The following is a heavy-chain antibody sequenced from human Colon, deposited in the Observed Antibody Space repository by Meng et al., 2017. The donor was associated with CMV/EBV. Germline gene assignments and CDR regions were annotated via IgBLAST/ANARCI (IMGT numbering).Heavy chain of an antibody. CDR2: IDPNGGGT. D-gene: IGHD3/OR15-3a*01. J-gene: IGHJ4*02. CDR1: GYSFTNYG. Sequence: ASVKASCKASGYSFTNYGINWVRQAPGQGLEWMGWIDPNGGGTKYPQTFQGRVTMTSDTSMTTAYLELSGLKSDDTAIYYCARSEFWNSFYNHIDFDSWGQGTLVTVSS. V-gene: IGHV1-2*02. CDR3: ARSEFWNSFYNHIDFDS.